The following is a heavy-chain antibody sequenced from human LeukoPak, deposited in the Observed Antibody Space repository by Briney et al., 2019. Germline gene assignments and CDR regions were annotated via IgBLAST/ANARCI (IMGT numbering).Heavy chain of an antibody. Sequence: TGGSLRLSCAASGFTFDDYAMHWVRQAPGKGLEWVSGISWNSGSIGYADSVKGRFTISRDNAKNSLYLQMNSLRAEDTAVYYCAKGRPVVAATGGDYWGQGTLVTVSS. D-gene: IGHD2-15*01. CDR1: GFTFDDYA. J-gene: IGHJ4*02. CDR2: ISWNSGSI. CDR3: AKGRPVVAATGGDY. V-gene: IGHV3-9*01.